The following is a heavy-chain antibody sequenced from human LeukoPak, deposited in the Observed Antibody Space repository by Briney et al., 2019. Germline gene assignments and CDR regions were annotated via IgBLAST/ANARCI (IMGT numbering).Heavy chain of an antibody. V-gene: IGHV4-30-4*01. J-gene: IGHJ6*02. CDR2: IYYSGST. Sequence: SETLSLTCTVSGGSIGSGDYYWSWIRQPPGKGLEWIGYIYYSGSTYYNPSLKSRVTISVDTSKNQFSLKLSSVTAADAAVYYCARDAQRVIASTYGMDVWGQGTTVTVSS. CDR1: GGSIGSGDYY. CDR3: ARDAQRVIASTYGMDV. D-gene: IGHD2-21*01.